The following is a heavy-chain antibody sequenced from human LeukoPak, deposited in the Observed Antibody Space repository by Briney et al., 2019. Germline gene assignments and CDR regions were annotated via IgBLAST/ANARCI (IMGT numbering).Heavy chain of an antibody. J-gene: IGHJ4*02. CDR3: ARDRQQLVQGLGY. CDR2: INPSGGTT. D-gene: IGHD6-13*01. CDR1: GYTFTSYY. V-gene: IGHV1-46*01. Sequence: ASVKVSCKASGYTFTSYYMHWVRQAPGQGLEWMGIINPSGGTTSYAQKFQGRVTMSRDTSTSTVYMELSSLSSEDTAVYYCARDRQQLVQGLGYWGQGTLVTVSS.